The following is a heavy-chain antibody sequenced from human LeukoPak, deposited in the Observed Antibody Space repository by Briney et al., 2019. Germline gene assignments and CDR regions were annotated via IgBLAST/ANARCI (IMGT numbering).Heavy chain of an antibody. D-gene: IGHD3-22*01. J-gene: IGHJ3*02. CDR1: GGSISSYY. Sequence: SETLSLTCTVSGGSISSYYWSLIRQPAGRGLEWIGRIYTSGSTNYNPSLKSRVTMSVDTSKNQFSLKLSSVTAADTAVYYCARDHDSSGYYYSYAFDIWGQGTMVTVSS. CDR2: IYTSGST. CDR3: ARDHDSSGYYYSYAFDI. V-gene: IGHV4-4*07.